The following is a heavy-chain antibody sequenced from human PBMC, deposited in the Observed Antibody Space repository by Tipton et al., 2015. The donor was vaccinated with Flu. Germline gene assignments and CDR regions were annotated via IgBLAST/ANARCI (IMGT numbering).Heavy chain of an antibody. V-gene: IGHV1-69*01. Sequence: QLVQSGAEVKKPGSSVKVSCKASGDPFSTFAISWVRQAPGQGLEWIGGIIPVFGTAKYAQKFQGRLTVTADESTSTAYMELSSLRPEDTAMYDGARGTVTAFQGAFDYWGQGTLVTVSS. D-gene: IGHD4-17*01. J-gene: IGHJ4*02. CDR2: IIPVFGTA. CDR3: ARGTVTAFQGAFDY. CDR1: GDPFSTFA.